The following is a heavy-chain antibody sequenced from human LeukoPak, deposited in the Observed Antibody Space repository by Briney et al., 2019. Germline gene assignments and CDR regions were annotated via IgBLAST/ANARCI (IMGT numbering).Heavy chain of an antibody. CDR3: VKDLNGTWSFDY. Sequence: GGSLRLSCSASVFTFSAYFMHWVRQAPGKGLEYVSSISSNEYDTYYADSVKGRFTISRDNSKNTLFLQMSSLRAEDTAVYYCVKDLNGTWSFDYWGQGTLVTVSS. J-gene: IGHJ4*02. CDR2: ISSNEYDT. CDR1: VFTFSAYF. D-gene: IGHD2-8*01. V-gene: IGHV3-64D*06.